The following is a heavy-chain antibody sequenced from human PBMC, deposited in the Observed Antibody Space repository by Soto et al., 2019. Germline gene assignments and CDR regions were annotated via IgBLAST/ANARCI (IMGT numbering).Heavy chain of an antibody. CDR2: ISYDGNNK. V-gene: IGHV3-30*18. Sequence: GGSLRLSCAASRFTFSSYNMHWVRQAPGKGLEWVAVISYDGNNKYYADSVKGRFTISRDNSKNTLYLQMNSLRPEDTAVFYCTKGEPAGTSHHYYFYYGMDVWGQGTTVTVSS. J-gene: IGHJ6*02. D-gene: IGHD6-13*01. CDR3: TKGEPAGTSHHYYFYYGMDV. CDR1: RFTFSSYN.